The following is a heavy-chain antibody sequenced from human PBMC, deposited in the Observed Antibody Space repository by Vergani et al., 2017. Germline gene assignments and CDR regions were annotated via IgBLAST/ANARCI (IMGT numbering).Heavy chain of an antibody. D-gene: IGHD3-22*01. V-gene: IGHV4-4*02. Sequence: QVQLQESGPGLVKPSGTLSLTCAVSGGSISSSNWWSWVRQPPGKGLEWIGEIYHSGSTNYNPSLKSRVTISVDKSKTQFSLKLSSVTAADTAVYYCARSSITMIVVAPYYFDYWGQGTLVTVSS. CDR2: IYHSGST. CDR3: ARSSITMIVVAPYYFDY. CDR1: GGSISSSNW. J-gene: IGHJ4*02.